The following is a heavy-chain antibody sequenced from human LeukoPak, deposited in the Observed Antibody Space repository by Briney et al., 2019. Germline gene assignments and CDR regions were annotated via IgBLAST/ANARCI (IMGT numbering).Heavy chain of an antibody. CDR3: AKDIGLGTVTGAFDI. D-gene: IGHD4-17*01. CDR1: GITFSDYY. V-gene: IGHV3-11*01. CDR2: VSSSGNTQ. J-gene: IGHJ3*02. Sequence: GGSLRLSCTVSGITFSDYYMNWIRQAPGKALEYIAYVSSSGNTQFYADSVRGRFKISRDNAKNSLYLQMNSLRAEDTALYYCAKDIGLGTVTGAFDIWGQGTMVTVPS.